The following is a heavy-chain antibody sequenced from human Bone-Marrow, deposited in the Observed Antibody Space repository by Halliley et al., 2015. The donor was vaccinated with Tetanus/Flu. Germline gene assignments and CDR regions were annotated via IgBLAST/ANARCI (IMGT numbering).Heavy chain of an antibody. CDR3: ARDFFDSTGYIDY. CDR2: IYYSGST. D-gene: IGHD3-22*01. J-gene: IGHJ4*02. Sequence: GLVKPSETPSLTCTVSGGSVSSGTYFWSWIRQPPGKGLEWIGGIYYSGSTNYNPSLKSRLTISLDTSRNQFSLRLSSVTAADTAVYYCARDFFDSTGYIDYWGQGTLVTVSS. V-gene: IGHV4-61*01. CDR1: GGSVSSGTYF.